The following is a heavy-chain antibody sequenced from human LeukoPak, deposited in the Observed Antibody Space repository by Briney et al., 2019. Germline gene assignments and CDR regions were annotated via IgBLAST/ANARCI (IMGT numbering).Heavy chain of an antibody. CDR2: ISSSGSSI. CDR1: GFTFSSYA. CDR3: ATAPLVVAAIVY. D-gene: IGHD2-15*01. Sequence: GGSLRLSCAASGFTFSSYAMHWVRQAPGKGLEWVSYISSSGSSIYSADSVKGRFTISRDNAKNSLYLQMNSLRAEDTAVYYCATAPLVVAAIVYWGQGTLVTDSS. V-gene: IGHV3-48*03. J-gene: IGHJ4*02.